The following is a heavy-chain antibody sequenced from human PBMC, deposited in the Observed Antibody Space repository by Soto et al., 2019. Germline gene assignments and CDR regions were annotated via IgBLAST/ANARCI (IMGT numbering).Heavy chain of an antibody. CDR2: ISAYNGNT. CDR3: AREGGDILTGYYMNDNGGWFDP. J-gene: IGHJ5*02. Sequence: ASVKVSCKASGYTFTSYGISWVRQAPGQGLEWMGWISAYNGNTNYAQKLQGRDTMTTDTSTSTAYMELRSLRSDDTAVYYCAREGGDILTGYYMNDNGGWFDPWGQGTLVTVSS. D-gene: IGHD3-9*01. V-gene: IGHV1-18*01. CDR1: GYTFTSYG.